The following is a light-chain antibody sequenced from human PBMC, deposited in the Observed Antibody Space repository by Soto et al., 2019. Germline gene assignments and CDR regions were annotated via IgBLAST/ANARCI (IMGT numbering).Light chain of an antibody. CDR3: QKYNSAPWT. CDR1: QGISNY. J-gene: IGKJ1*01. Sequence: DIKMTQSPSSLSASVGDRVTITCRASQGISNYLAWYQQKPGKVPKLLIYAASTLQSGVPSRFSGSGSGTDFTRTISSLQPEDVATYYCQKYNSAPWTFGQGTKVE. V-gene: IGKV1-27*01. CDR2: AAS.